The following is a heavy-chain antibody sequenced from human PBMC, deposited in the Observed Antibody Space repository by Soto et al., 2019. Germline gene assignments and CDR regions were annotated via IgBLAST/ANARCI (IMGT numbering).Heavy chain of an antibody. CDR1: GGSISSGGFY. V-gene: IGHV4-31*03. CDR2: IYYSGST. J-gene: IGHJ6*02. CDR3: ARTITIFGVAVYNMDV. D-gene: IGHD3-3*01. Sequence: QVQLQESGPGLVKPSQTLSLTCTVSGGSISSGGFYWSWIRQHPGKGLEWIGYIYYSGSTYYNPSLKSRVTISVDTSKNQFSLRLSSVTAADMAVYYCARTITIFGVAVYNMDVWGQGTTVTVSS.